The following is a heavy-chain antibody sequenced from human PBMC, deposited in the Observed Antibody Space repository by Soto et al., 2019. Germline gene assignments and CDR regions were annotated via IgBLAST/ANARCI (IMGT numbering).Heavy chain of an antibody. CDR3: ATTPVWYGMDV. Sequence: GGSLRLSCAASGFTFTSYSMNWGRQAPGKGLEWVSSISSSSSYIYCAYSVKGRSTISRDNAKNSLYLQMNSLRAEDTAVYYCATTPVWYGMDVWGQGTTVTVSS. CDR2: ISSSSSYI. CDR1: GFTFTSYS. D-gene: IGHD1-20*01. V-gene: IGHV3-21*01. J-gene: IGHJ6*02.